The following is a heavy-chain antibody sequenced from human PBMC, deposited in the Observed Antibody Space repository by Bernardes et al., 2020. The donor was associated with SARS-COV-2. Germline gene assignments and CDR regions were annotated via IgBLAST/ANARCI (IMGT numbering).Heavy chain of an antibody. J-gene: IGHJ6*02. CDR3: ARDRITIFGVVIIGSDYNSMDV. CDR1: GYTFTGYY. V-gene: IGHV1-2*02. CDR2: INPKSGGT. Sequence: ASVKVSCKASGYTFTGYYMHWVRQAPGQGLEWMGWINPKSGGTNYAQKFQGRVTMTRDTSISTAYMELSRQRSDDTAVYYCARDRITIFGVVIIGSDYNSMDVWGQGTTVAVSS. D-gene: IGHD3-3*01.